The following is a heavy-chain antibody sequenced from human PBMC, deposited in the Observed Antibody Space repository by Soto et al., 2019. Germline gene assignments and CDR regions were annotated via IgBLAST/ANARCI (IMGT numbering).Heavy chain of an antibody. J-gene: IGHJ6*02. Sequence: ASVKVSCKASGYTFTSYYMHWVRQAPGQGLEWMGIINPSGGSTSYAQKFQGRVTMTRDTSTSTVYMELSSLRSDDTAVYYCARVPTVTPYYYDGMDVWGQGTTVTVSS. CDR2: INPSGGST. D-gene: IGHD4-17*01. V-gene: IGHV1-46*01. CDR3: ARVPTVTPYYYDGMDV. CDR1: GYTFTSYY.